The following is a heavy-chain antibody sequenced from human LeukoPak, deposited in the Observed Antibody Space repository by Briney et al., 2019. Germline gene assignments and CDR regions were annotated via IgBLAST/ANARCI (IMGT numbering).Heavy chain of an antibody. CDR2: IYHSGST. D-gene: IGHD3-10*01. J-gene: IGHJ3*02. V-gene: IGHV4-30-2*01. Sequence: PSETLSLTCTVSGGSISSGGYSWSWIRQPPGKGLEWIGYIYHSGSTYYNPSLKSRVTISVDTSKNQFSLKLSSVTAADTAVYYCARLLRYYYGSGSYYAFDIWGQGTMVTVSS. CDR1: GGSISSGGYS. CDR3: ARLLRYYYGSGSYYAFDI.